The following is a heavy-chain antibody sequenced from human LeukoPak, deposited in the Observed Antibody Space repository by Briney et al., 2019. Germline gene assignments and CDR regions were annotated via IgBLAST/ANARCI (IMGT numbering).Heavy chain of an antibody. J-gene: IGHJ4*02. CDR1: GGTFSSYA. D-gene: IGHD3-9*01. CDR2: IIPIFGTA. V-gene: IGHV1-69*01. Sequence: GSSVKVSCKASGGTFSSYAISWVRQAPGQELEWMGGIIPIFGTANYAQKFQGRVTITADESTSTAYMELSSLRSEDTAVYYCARDPNYDILTGYYSDYWGQGTLVTVSS. CDR3: ARDPNYDILTGYYSDY.